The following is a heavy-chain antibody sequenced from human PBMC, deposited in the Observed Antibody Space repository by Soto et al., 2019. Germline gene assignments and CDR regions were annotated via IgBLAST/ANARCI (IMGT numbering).Heavy chain of an antibody. V-gene: IGHV3-15*07. D-gene: IGHD6-19*01. Sequence: ESGGGLVKPGGSLRLSCAGSGFTFSNVWMNWVRQAPGKGLEWVGRIKSETDGGTIDYAAPVKGRFTISRDDSNNTLYLQMNSLKPEDTATYYCTPLALKYNSDWYPLSDWGQGTRVTVSS. CDR1: GFTFSNVW. CDR3: TPLALKYNSDWYPLSD. CDR2: IKSETDGGTI. J-gene: IGHJ4*02.